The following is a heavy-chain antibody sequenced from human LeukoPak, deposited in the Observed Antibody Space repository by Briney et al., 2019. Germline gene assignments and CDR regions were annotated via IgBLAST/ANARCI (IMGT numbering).Heavy chain of an antibody. J-gene: IGHJ5*02. CDR1: GGSISSYY. D-gene: IGHD4-11*01. CDR3: ARYSNSRFDP. V-gene: IGHV4-59*01. CDR2: IYYSGST. Sequence: SETLSFTCTVSGGSISSYYWSWIRQPPGKGLEWIGYIYYSGSTNYNPSLKSRVTISVDTSKNQFSLKLSSVTAADTAVYYCARYSNSRFDPWGQGTLVTVSS.